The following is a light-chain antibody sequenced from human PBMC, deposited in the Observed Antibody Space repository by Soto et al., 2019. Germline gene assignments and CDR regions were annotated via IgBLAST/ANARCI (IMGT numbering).Light chain of an antibody. V-gene: IGKV1-33*01. CDR2: EAS. J-gene: IGKJ4*01. Sequence: IQLTQSPSSLSASVGDRITITCQASQDIGDFLNWYQHKPGKAPHLLISEASNLEAGVPSRFSGSGSGTDFSFTITNLQPEDFATYYCQQYDELPLTFGGGTKVDIK. CDR3: QQYDELPLT. CDR1: QDIGDF.